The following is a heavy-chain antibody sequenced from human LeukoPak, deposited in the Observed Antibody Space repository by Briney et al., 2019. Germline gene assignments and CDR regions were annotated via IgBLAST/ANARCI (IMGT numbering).Heavy chain of an antibody. J-gene: IGHJ4*02. D-gene: IGHD6-13*01. CDR3: AAARGAASTPFDY. V-gene: IGHV4-59*01. CDR1: RGSISNYH. CDR2: IYYNGNT. Sequence: SETLSLTCTVSRGSISNYHWSWIRQPPGKGLEWIGYIYYNGNTNYNPSLRSRVTISVDTSKNQFSLKLNSVTAADTAVYYCAAARGAASTPFDYWGQGTLVTVSS.